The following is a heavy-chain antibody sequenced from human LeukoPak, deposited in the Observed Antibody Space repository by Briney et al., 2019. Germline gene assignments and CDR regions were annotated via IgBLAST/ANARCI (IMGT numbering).Heavy chain of an antibody. CDR3: AKGGQDFDFWRFDL. V-gene: IGHV3-23*01. Sequence: PGGSLRLSCASFGFSFSDSAVSWFRHSPGEGLKWVSSISNTGGRTYYADSVKGRFTSTRDNSRNTVNLQMNGLRADDTARYFCAKGGQDFDFWRFDLWGQGILVIVSS. CDR2: ISNTGGRT. D-gene: IGHD3-3*01. CDR1: GFSFSDSA. J-gene: IGHJ5*02.